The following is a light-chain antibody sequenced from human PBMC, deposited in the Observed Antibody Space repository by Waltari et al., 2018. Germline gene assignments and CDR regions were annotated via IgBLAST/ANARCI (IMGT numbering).Light chain of an antibody. J-gene: IGLJ2*01. CDR3: SSYISSSTLEL. Sequence: QSALTQHAPLSGAPGQSTTISCTGTRSDVGPYNYVSWYQQHPGKAPKLMIFDVSIRPSGVSNRFSGSKSGNTASLTISGLQAEDEADYYCSSYISSSTLELFGGGTSLTVL. V-gene: IGLV2-14*03. CDR2: DVS. CDR1: RSDVGPYNY.